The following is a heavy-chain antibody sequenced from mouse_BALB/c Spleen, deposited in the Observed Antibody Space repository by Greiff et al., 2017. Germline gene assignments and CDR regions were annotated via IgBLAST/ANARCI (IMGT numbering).Heavy chain of an antibody. J-gene: IGHJ4*01. CDR1: GFTFSSYA. CDR3: ARGRGGYYAMDY. CDR2: ISSGGST. V-gene: IGHV5-6-5*01. Sequence: EVQLVESGGGLVKPGGSLKLSCAASGFTFSSYAMSWVRQTPEKRLEWVASISSGGSTYYPDSVKGRFTISRDNARNILYLQMSSLRSEDTAMYYCARGRGGYYAMDYWGQGTSVTVSS.